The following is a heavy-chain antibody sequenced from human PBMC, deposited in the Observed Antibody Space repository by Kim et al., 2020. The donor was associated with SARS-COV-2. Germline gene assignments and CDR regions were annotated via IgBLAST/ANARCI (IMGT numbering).Heavy chain of an antibody. D-gene: IGHD2-2*01. CDR3: ARALHLGYCSSTSCPPTWFDP. Sequence: SVKVSCKASGGTFSSYAISWVRQAPGQGLEWMGGIIPIFGTANYAQKFQGRVTITADESTSTAYMELSSLRSEDTAVYYCARALHLGYCSSTSCPPTWFDPWGQGTLVTVSS. V-gene: IGHV1-69*13. CDR2: IIPIFGTA. CDR1: GGTFSSYA. J-gene: IGHJ5*02.